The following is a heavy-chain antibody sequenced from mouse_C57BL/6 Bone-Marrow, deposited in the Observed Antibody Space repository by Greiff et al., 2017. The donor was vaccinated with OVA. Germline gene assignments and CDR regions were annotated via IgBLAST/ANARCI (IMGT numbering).Heavy chain of an antibody. CDR2: IDPGNGDT. D-gene: IGHD1-1*01. Sequence: VQLQQSGAELVRPGASVKLSCTASGFNIKDDYMHWVKQRPEQGLEWIGWIDPGNGDTEYASKFQGKATITADTSSNTAYLQLSSLTSEDTAVYYCTLYYAWFAYWGRGTLVTVSA. J-gene: IGHJ3*01. V-gene: IGHV14-4*01. CDR3: TLYYAWFAY. CDR1: GFNIKDDY.